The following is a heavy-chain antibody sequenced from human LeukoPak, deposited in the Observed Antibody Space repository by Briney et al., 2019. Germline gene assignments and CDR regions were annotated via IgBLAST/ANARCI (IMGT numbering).Heavy chain of an antibody. V-gene: IGHV3-33*01. Sequence: GGFLRLSCAAFGFTFSSYGMHWVRQAPGKGLEWVAVIWYDGSNKYYADSVKGRFTISRDNSKNTLYLQMNSLRAEDTAVYYCARGGSEMATIYFDYWGQGTLVTVSS. CDR1: GFTFSSYG. J-gene: IGHJ4*02. CDR2: IWYDGSNK. CDR3: ARGGSEMATIYFDY. D-gene: IGHD5-24*01.